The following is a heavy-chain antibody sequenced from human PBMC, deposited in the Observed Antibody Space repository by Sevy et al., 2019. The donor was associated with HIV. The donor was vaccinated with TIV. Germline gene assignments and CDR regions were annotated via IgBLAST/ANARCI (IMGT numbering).Heavy chain of an antibody. CDR3: AGALSMVRGVGFDY. CDR2: IIPIFGTA. CDR1: GGTFSSYA. J-gene: IGHJ4*02. D-gene: IGHD3-10*01. V-gene: IGHV1-69*06. Sequence: ASVKVSCKASGGTFSSYAISWVRQAPGQGLEWMGGIIPIFGTANYAQKFQGRVTITANKSTSTAYMELGSLRSEDTAVYYCAGALSMVRGVGFDYWGQGTLVTVSS.